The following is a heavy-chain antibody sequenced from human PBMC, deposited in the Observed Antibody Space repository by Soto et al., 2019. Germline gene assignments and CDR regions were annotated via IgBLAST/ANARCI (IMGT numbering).Heavy chain of an antibody. Sequence: QVQLQESGPGLVKPSETLSLTCTVSGGSISSYYWSWIRQPPGKGLEWIGHIHYSGSTNYNPSLQSRVTISVDAYTNQLPLTLSSVTAADTDVYYCARMIRSYYYGVDVWGQGPTVTVSS. CDR1: GGSISSYY. D-gene: IGHD3-22*01. CDR3: ARMIRSYYYGVDV. CDR2: IHYSGST. V-gene: IGHV4-59*01. J-gene: IGHJ6*02.